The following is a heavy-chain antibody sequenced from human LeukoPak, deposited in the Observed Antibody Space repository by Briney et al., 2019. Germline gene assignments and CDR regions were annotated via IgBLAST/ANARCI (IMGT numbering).Heavy chain of an antibody. Sequence: SETLSLTCAVYGGSFSGYYWSWIRQPPGKGLEWIGEINHSGSTNYNPSLRSRVTISVDTSKNQFSLKLSSVTAADTAVYYCAREKDGYNTGDFDYWGRGTLVTVSS. V-gene: IGHV4-34*01. J-gene: IGHJ4*02. CDR1: GGSFSGYY. D-gene: IGHD5-24*01. CDR3: AREKDGYNTGDFDY. CDR2: INHSGST.